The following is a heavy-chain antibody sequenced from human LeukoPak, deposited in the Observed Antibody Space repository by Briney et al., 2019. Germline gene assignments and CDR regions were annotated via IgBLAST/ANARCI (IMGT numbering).Heavy chain of an antibody. CDR2: ISGSGGST. D-gene: IGHD5-18*01. CDR1: GFTFSSYA. J-gene: IGHJ4*02. Sequence: PGGSLRLSCAASGFTFSSYAMRWVRQAPGKGLEWASGISGSGGSTHYADSVKGRFTISRDNPKNTLYLQMNSLRAEDTAVYYCAKGEGYSYGLQDYWGQGTLVTVSS. V-gene: IGHV3-23*01. CDR3: AKGEGYSYGLQDY.